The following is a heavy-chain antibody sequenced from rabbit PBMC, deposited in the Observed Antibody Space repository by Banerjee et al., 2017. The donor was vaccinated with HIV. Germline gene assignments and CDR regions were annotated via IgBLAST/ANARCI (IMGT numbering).Heavy chain of an antibody. CDR3: ARDSRSYASSSGGFNL. D-gene: IGHD1-1*01. CDR2: IYAGSSGST. J-gene: IGHJ4*01. V-gene: IGHV1S40*01. Sequence: QSLEESGGDLVKPGASLTLTCTASGFSFSSSYYMCWVRQAPGKGLEWIACIYAGSSGSTYYASWAKGRFTISKTSSTTVTLQMTSLTAADTATYFCARDSRSYASSSGGFNLWGPGTLVTVS. CDR1: GFSFSSSYY.